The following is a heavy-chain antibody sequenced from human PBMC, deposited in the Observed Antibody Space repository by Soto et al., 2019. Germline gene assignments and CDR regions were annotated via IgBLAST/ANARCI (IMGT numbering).Heavy chain of an antibody. D-gene: IGHD3-16*01. V-gene: IGHV4-59*01. J-gene: IGHJ5*02. CDR3: ARSYWADYVSCNWCDP. CDR2: INYSGRS. CDR1: GDSRSPYY. Sequence: QVQLQESGPGLVKSSETMSLTCSVSGDSRSPYYWGWIRQTPGKGLEWIGYINYSGRSNHNPSLTSRLSISVDESKNQVALKLTSVTAADTAVYYCARSYWADYVSCNWCDPWGQGTLVVVAS.